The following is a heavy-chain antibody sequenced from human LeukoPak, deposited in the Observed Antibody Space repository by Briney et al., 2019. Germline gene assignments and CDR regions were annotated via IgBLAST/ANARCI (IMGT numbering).Heavy chain of an antibody. CDR3: ARDGDAYSSGWL. Sequence: GRSLRLSCAASGFTFSSYGMHWVRQAPGKGLEWVAVIWYDGSNKYYADSVKGRFTISRDNSKNTLYLQMNSLRAEDTAVYYCARDGDAYSSGWLWGQGTLVTVSS. CDR1: GFTFSSYG. D-gene: IGHD6-19*01. CDR2: IWYDGSNK. J-gene: IGHJ4*02. V-gene: IGHV3-33*01.